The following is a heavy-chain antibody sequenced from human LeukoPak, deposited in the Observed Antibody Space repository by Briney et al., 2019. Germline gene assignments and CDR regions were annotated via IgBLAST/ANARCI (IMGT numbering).Heavy chain of an antibody. V-gene: IGHV1-46*01. D-gene: IGHD3-16*02. CDR3: ARLPYRDGVAQDY. J-gene: IGHJ4*02. CDR2: INPISGAT. Sequence: ASVKVSCKTSGYTFTRYYMQWARQAPGHGLEWMGMINPISGATDYAQKFQGRVTMTRDTSTSTVYMELSSLRSEDTAMYYCARLPYRDGVAQDYWGQGTLVTVSP. CDR1: GYTFTRYY.